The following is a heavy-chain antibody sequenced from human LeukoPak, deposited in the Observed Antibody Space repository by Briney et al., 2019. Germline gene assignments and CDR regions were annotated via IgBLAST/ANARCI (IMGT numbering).Heavy chain of an antibody. V-gene: IGHV3-72*01. CDR2: SRNKANSYTT. CDR3: AKPNSGSYPTAYDC. Sequence: PGGSLRLSCAASGFTFSDHYMDWVRQAPGKGLEWVGRSRNKANSYTTEYAASVKGRFTISRDDSNNSLYLQMNSLRAEDTAVYYCAKPNSGSYPTAYDCWGQGTLVTVSS. J-gene: IGHJ4*02. CDR1: GFTFSDHY. D-gene: IGHD3-16*02.